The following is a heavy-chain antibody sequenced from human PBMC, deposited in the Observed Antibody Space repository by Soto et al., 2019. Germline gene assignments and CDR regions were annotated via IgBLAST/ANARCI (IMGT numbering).Heavy chain of an antibody. Sequence: SETLSLTCAVYGGSFRGYYWSWIRQPPGKGLEWIGEINHSGSTNYNPSLKSRVTISVDTSKNQFSLKLSSVTAADTAVYYCARGQFDWNYGYYYYYMDVWGKGTTVTVSS. D-gene: IGHD1-7*01. CDR2: INHSGST. CDR1: GGSFRGYY. CDR3: ARGQFDWNYGYYYYYMDV. J-gene: IGHJ6*03. V-gene: IGHV4-34*01.